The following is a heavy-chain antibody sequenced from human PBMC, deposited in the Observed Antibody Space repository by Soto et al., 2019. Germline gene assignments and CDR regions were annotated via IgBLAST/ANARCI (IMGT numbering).Heavy chain of an antibody. Sequence: PSETLSLTCTVSGGSISSYYWSWIRQPPGKGLEWIGYIYYSGSTNYNPSLKSRVTISVDTSKNQFSLKLSSVTAADTAVYYCARHIGSGYRYYFDYWGQGTLVTV. CDR1: GGSISSYY. J-gene: IGHJ4*02. CDR2: IYYSGST. V-gene: IGHV4-59*01. D-gene: IGHD3-16*02. CDR3: ARHIGSGYRYYFDY.